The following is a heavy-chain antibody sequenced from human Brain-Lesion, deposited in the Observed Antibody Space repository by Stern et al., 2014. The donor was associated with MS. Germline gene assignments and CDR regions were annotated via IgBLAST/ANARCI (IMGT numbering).Heavy chain of an antibody. J-gene: IGHJ4*02. CDR1: GGSISSSHW. V-gene: IGHV4-4*02. CDR3: ARYDDTSGYYQVGXXXX. D-gene: IGHD3-22*01. Sequence: QLQLQESGPGLVKPSGTLSLTCAVSGGSISSSHWWTWVRQPPGKGLEWIGEIYHSGIANYNPSLKSRVTMSVDKSKNQFSLKLNSVTAADTAIYFCARYDDTSGYYQVGXXXXWGQGTLVSVSS. CDR2: IYHSGIA.